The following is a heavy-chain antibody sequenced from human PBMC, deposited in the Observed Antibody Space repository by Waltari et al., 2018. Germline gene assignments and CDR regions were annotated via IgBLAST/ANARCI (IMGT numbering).Heavy chain of an antibody. D-gene: IGHD3-22*01. J-gene: IGHJ6*02. CDR1: GYTFTGYY. CDR2: INPNSGGT. CDR3: ARDFNGERVIPYYYYGMDV. Sequence: QVQLVQYGAEVKKPGASVKVSCKASGYTFTGYYMHWVRQAHGKGLGWMGWINPNSGGTNYAQKFQGRVTMTRDTSISTTYMELSRLRSDDTAVYYCARDFNGERVIPYYYYGMDVWGQGTTVTVSS. V-gene: IGHV1-2*02.